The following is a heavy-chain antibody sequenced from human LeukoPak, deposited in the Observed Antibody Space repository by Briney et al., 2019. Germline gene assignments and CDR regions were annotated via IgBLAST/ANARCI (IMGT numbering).Heavy chain of an antibody. CDR3: ARDKSSRCSSTSCQNWFDP. D-gene: IGHD2-2*01. Sequence: SETLSLTCAVYGGSFSGYYWSWIRQPPGKGLEWIGEINHSGSTNYNPSLKSRVTMSVDTSKSQFSLKLSSVTAADTAVYYCARDKSSRCSSTSCQNWFDPWGQGTLVTVSS. CDR1: GGSFSGYY. V-gene: IGHV4-34*01. CDR2: INHSGST. J-gene: IGHJ5*02.